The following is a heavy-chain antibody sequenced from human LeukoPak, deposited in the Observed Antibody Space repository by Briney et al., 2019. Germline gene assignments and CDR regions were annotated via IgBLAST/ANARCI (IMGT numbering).Heavy chain of an antibody. D-gene: IGHD3-10*01. V-gene: IGHV1-46*01. CDR3: ARDRGSGIDAFDI. CDR2: INPSGGST. CDR1: GYTFTSYY. Sequence: ASVKVSCKASGYTFTSYYMDWVRQAPGQGLEWMGIINPSGGSTSYAQKFQGRVTMTRDTSTSTVYMELSSLRSEDTAVYYCARDRGSGIDAFDIWGQGTMVTVSS. J-gene: IGHJ3*02.